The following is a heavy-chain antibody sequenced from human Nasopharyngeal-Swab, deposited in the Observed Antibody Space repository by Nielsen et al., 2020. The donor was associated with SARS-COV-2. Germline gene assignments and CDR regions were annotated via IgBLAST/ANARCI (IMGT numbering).Heavy chain of an antibody. CDR1: GFIFSASA. CDR2: IGDKDHNYAT. Sequence: GESLKISCAASGFIFSASAMHWVRQASGTGLEWVGRIGDKDHNYATTYGAAVKGRFTISRDDSKNTAFLQMDSLKTEDTALYYCTTDYYFDYWGQGTLVTVSS. CDR3: TTDYYFDY. V-gene: IGHV3-73*01. J-gene: IGHJ4*02.